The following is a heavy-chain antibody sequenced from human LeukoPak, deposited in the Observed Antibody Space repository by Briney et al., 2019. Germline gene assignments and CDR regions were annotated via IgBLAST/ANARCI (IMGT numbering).Heavy chain of an antibody. CDR1: GFTFSSYS. D-gene: IGHD4-23*01. V-gene: IGHV3-21*01. CDR3: ARDYGSNRAPARNYYYYGMDV. Sequence: GGSLRLSCAASGFTFSSYSMNWVRQAPGKGLEWVSFISSSSSYIYYADSVKGRFTISRDNAKNSLYLQMNSLRAEDTAVYYCARDYGSNRAPARNYYYYGMDVWGQGTTVTVSS. CDR2: ISSSSSYI. J-gene: IGHJ6*02.